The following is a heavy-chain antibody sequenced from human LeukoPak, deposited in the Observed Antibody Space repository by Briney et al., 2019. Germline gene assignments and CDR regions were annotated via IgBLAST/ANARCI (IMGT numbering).Heavy chain of an antibody. V-gene: IGHV3-9*01. CDR2: ISWNSGSI. J-gene: IGHJ5*02. D-gene: IGHD3-9*01. Sequence: PGGSLRLSCAASGFTFDDYAMHWVRQAPGKGLEWVSGISWNSGSIGYADSVKGRFTISRDNAKNSLYLQMNSLRAEDTALYYCAKDSATDFDWLEAGALDPWGQGTLVTVSS. CDR3: AKDSATDFDWLEAGALDP. CDR1: GFTFDDYA.